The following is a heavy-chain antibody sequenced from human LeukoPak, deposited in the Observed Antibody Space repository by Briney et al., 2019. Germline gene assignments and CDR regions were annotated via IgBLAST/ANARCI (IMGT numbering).Heavy chain of an antibody. V-gene: IGHV3-21*01. D-gene: IGHD6-19*01. J-gene: IGHJ6*02. CDR2: ISSSSSYI. CDR3: ARDPPRIRIAVAGYGMDV. CDR1: GFTFSSYS. Sequence: GGSLRLSCAASGFTFSSYSMNWVRQAPGEGLEWVSSISSSSSYIYYADSVKGRFTISRDNAKNSLYLQMNSLRAEDTAVYYCARDPPRIRIAVAGYGMDVWGQGTTVTVSS.